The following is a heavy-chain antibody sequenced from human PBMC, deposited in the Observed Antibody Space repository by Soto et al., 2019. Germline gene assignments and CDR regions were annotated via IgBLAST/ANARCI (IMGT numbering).Heavy chain of an antibody. D-gene: IGHD6-6*01. CDR1: GGSISSYY. Sequence: ETLSLTCTVSGGSISSYYWSWIRQPPGKGLEWIGYIYYSGSTNYNPSLKSRVTISVDTSKNQFSLKLSSVTAADTAVYYCARYSSSYSWYFDYWGQGTLVTVSS. CDR2: IYYSGST. V-gene: IGHV4-59*01. J-gene: IGHJ4*02. CDR3: ARYSSSYSWYFDY.